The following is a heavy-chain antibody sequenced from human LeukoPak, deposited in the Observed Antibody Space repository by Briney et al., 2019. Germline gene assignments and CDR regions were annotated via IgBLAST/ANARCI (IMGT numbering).Heavy chain of an antibody. J-gene: IGHJ5*02. D-gene: IGHD3-3*01. V-gene: IGHV1-18*01. CDR1: GYTFTSYG. CDR2: ISAYNGNT. CDR3: ARDLSELRFLEWLSHDNWFDP. Sequence: ASVKVSCKASGYTFTSYGISWVRQAPGQGLEWMGWISAYNGNTNYAQRLQGRVTMTTDTSTSTAYMELRSLRSDDTAVYYCARDLSELRFLEWLSHDNWFDPWGQGTLVTVSS.